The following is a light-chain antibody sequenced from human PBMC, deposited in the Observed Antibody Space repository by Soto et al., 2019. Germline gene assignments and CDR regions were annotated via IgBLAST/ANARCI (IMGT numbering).Light chain of an antibody. CDR1: SSDVGGYNY. J-gene: IGLJ1*01. V-gene: IGLV2-11*01. Sequence: QSVLTQPRSVSGSPGQSVTISCTGTSSDVGGYNYVSWYQQHPGKAPKLMIYDVTKRPSGVPDRFSGSKSGTSASLAITGLQAEDEGDYYCQSYDSTLSARYVFGTGTKLTVL. CDR2: DVT. CDR3: QSYDSTLSARYV.